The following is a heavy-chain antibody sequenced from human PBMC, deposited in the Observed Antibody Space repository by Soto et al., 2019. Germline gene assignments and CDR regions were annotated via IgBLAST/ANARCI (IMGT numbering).Heavy chain of an antibody. D-gene: IGHD2-15*01. CDR1: GFTFSSYA. Sequence: PGGSLRLSCAASGFTFSSYAMHWVRQAPGKGLEWVAVISYDGSNKYYADSVKGRFTISRDNSKNTLYLQMNSLRAEDTAVYYCARDVVVVAATRTFDPWGQGTLVTVSS. J-gene: IGHJ5*02. V-gene: IGHV3-30-3*01. CDR2: ISYDGSNK. CDR3: ARDVVVVAATRTFDP.